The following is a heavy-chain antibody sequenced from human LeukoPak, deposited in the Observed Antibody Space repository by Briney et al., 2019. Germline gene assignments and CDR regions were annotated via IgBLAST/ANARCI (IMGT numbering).Heavy chain of an antibody. V-gene: IGHV3-30-3*01. CDR1: GFTFSSYA. J-gene: IGHJ4*02. CDR2: ISYDGSNK. D-gene: IGHD5-24*01. Sequence: GGSLRLSCAASGFTFSSYAMYWVRQAPGKGLEWVAVISYDGSNKYYADSVKGRFTISRDNSKNTLYLQMNSLRAEDTAVYYCARSWRREMAFDYWGQGTLVTVSS. CDR3: ARSWRREMAFDY.